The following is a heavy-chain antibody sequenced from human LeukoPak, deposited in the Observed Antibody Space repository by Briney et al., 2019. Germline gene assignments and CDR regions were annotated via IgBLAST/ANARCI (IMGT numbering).Heavy chain of an antibody. V-gene: IGHV1-2*02. D-gene: IGHD1-26*01. J-gene: IGHJ4*02. Sequence: ASVKVSCKASGYTFNSSYMHWVRQAPGQGLEWMGWINPNSGGTNYAQKFQGRVTMTRDTSISTAYMELSRLRSDDTAVYYCARDRGDGSYYQGYFDYWGQGTLVTVSS. CDR2: INPNSGGT. CDR3: ARDRGDGSYYQGYFDY. CDR1: GYTFNSSY.